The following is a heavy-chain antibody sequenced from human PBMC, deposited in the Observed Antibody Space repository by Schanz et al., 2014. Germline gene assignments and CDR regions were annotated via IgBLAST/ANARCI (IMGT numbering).Heavy chain of an antibody. V-gene: IGHV3-74*01. D-gene: IGHD3-10*01. CDR3: AKGRFGELSAFDI. J-gene: IGHJ3*02. CDR2: INSVGSNT. Sequence: EVQLLESGGGLVQPGGSLRLSCAASGFTFSSHWMHWVRQDPGKGLVWVARINSVGSNTDYADSVTGRFTISRDNAKSSLYLQMNSLRAEDTAVYYCAKGRFGELSAFDIWGQGTMVTVSS. CDR1: GFTFSSHW.